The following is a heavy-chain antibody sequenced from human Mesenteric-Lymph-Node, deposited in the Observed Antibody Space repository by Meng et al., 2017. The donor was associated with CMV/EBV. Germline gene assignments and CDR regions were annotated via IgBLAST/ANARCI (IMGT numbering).Heavy chain of an antibody. D-gene: IGHD3-3*01. Sequence: GGSLRLSCAGSGFTFSDSPIHWVRQASGKGLEWVGRIRGKANTYATAYAASVKGRFTISRDDSKNTAYLHMNSLITEDTAVYYCTRHLGREDFWNGYTSYDYEYGMDVWGQGTTVTVSS. J-gene: IGHJ6*02. CDR2: IRGKANTYAT. V-gene: IGHV3-73*01. CDR3: TRHLGREDFWNGYTSYDYEYGMDV. CDR1: GFTFSDSP.